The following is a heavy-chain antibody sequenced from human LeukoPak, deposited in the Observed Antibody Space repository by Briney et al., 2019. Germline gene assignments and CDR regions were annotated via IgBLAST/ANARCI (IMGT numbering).Heavy chain of an antibody. CDR3: AGTPEIAVAGINY. D-gene: IGHD6-19*01. Sequence: SETLSLTCTVSGGSISSYYWSWIRQPAGKGLEWIGRIYTSGSTNYNPSLKSRVTMSVDTSKNQFSLRLSSVTAADTAVYYCAGTPEIAVAGINYWGQGTLVTVSS. CDR2: IYTSGST. CDR1: GGSISSYY. J-gene: IGHJ4*02. V-gene: IGHV4-4*07.